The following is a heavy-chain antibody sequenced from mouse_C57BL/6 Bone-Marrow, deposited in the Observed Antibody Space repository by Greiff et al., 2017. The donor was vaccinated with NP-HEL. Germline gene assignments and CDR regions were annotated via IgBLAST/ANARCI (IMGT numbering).Heavy chain of an antibody. CDR3: ARHYYSNYFDY. Sequence: DVKLVESGGDLVKPGGSLKLSCAASGFTFSSYGMSWVRQTPDKRLEWVATISSGGSYTYYPDSVQGRFTNSRDNAKNTLYLQMSSLKSEDTAMYYCARHYYSNYFDYWGQGTTLTVSS. D-gene: IGHD2-5*01. J-gene: IGHJ2*01. CDR1: GFTFSSYG. V-gene: IGHV5-6*02. CDR2: ISSGGSYT.